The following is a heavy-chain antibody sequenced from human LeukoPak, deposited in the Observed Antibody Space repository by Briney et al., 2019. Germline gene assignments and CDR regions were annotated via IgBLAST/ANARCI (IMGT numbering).Heavy chain of an antibody. D-gene: IGHD5/OR15-5a*01. CDR3: ARQKYLRGPDVEYFDY. Sequence: GGSLRLSCAASEFSVGSNYMTWVRQAPGKGPEWVSLIYSGGSTYYADSVKGRFTISRDSSKNTLYLQMNSLRAEDTAVYYCARQKYLRGPDVEYFDYWGQGTLVTVSS. CDR2: IYSGGST. V-gene: IGHV3-66*04. CDR1: EFSVGSNY. J-gene: IGHJ4*02.